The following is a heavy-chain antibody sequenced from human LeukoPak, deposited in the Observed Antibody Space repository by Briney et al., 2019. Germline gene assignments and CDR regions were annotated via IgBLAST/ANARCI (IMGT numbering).Heavy chain of an antibody. Sequence: KAGGSLRLSCAASGFTFSSYAMSWVRQAPGKGLGWVSAISGSGGSTYYADSVKGRFTISRDNSKNTLHLQMNSLRAEDTAVYYCAKQLWFGDPWGQGTLVTVSS. CDR1: GFTFSSYA. V-gene: IGHV3-23*01. CDR2: ISGSGGST. J-gene: IGHJ5*02. D-gene: IGHD3-10*01. CDR3: AKQLWFGDP.